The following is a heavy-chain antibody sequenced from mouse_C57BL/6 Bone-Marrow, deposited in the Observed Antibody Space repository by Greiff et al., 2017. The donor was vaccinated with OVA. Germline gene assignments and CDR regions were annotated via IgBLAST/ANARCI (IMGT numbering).Heavy chain of an antibody. CDR1: GYTFTSYG. D-gene: IGHD1-1*01. V-gene: IGHV1-58*01. J-gene: IGHJ4*01. Sequence: VHVKQSGAELVRPGSSVKMSCKTSGYTFTSYGINWVKQRPGQGLEWIGYIYIGNGYTEYNEKFKGKATLTSDTSSSTAYMQLSSLTSEDSAIYFCAGTTVVAPYYAMDYWGQGTSVTVSS. CDR3: AGTTVVAPYYAMDY. CDR2: IYIGNGYT.